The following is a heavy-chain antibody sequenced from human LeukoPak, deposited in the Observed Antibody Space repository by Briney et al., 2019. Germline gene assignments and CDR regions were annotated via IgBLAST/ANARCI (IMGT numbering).Heavy chain of an antibody. CDR2: ISWNSGSI. D-gene: IGHD6-13*01. CDR3: AKDTGPGSSWYNWFDP. Sequence: GGSLSLSCAASGCTFNDYAMRWVRKPPGKGLEWVSGISWNSGSIGYADSVKGRFTISRDNAKNSLYLQMNSLRAEDTALYYCAKDTGPGSSWYNWFDPWGQGTLVTVSS. J-gene: IGHJ5*02. V-gene: IGHV3-9*01. CDR1: GCTFNDYA.